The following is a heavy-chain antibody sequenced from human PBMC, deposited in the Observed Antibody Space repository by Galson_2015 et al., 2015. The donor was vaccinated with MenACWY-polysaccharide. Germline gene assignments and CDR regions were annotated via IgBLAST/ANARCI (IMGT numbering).Heavy chain of an antibody. CDR1: GDSVSSNSAA. V-gene: IGHV6-1*01. J-gene: IGHJ6*02. CDR3: ASNPYYYGSGSYYIPMDV. Sequence: CAISGDSVSSNSAAWNWIRQSPSRGLEWLGRTYYRSKWYSDYAVSVKSRITINPDTSKNQFSLKLSSVTAADTAVYYCASNPYYYGSGSYYIPMDVWGQGTTVTVSS. CDR2: TYYRSKWYS. D-gene: IGHD3-10*01.